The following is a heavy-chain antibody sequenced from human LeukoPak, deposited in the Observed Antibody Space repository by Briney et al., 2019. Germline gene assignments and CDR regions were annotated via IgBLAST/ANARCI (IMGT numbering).Heavy chain of an antibody. CDR3: ARENYDRAFDI. Sequence: PSETLSLTCAVSGGSISSGGYSWSWIRQPPGKGLEWIGYIYHSGSTYYNPSLKSRVTISVDRSKNQFSLKLSSVTAADTAVYYCARENYDRAFDIWGQGTMVTVSS. CDR2: IYHSGST. D-gene: IGHD3-22*01. V-gene: IGHV4-30-2*01. J-gene: IGHJ3*02. CDR1: GGSISSGGYS.